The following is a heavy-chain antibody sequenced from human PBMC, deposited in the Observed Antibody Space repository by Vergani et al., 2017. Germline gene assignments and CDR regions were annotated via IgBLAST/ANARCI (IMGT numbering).Heavy chain of an antibody. CDR3: AKAGSITMVRGVITFDY. CDR1: GFTFDDYA. V-gene: IGHV3-9*01. Sequence: EVQLVESGGGLVQPGRSLRLSCAASGFTFDDYAMHWVRQAPGKGLEWVSGISWNSGSIGYADSVKGRFTISRDNAKNSLYLQMNSLTAEDTAVYYCAKAGSITMVRGVITFDYWGQGTLVTVSS. D-gene: IGHD3-10*01. CDR2: ISWNSGSI. J-gene: IGHJ4*02.